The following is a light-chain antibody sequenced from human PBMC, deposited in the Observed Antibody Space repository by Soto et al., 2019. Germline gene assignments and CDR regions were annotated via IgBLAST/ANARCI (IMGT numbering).Light chain of an antibody. CDR1: QYIGNY. Sequence: DIQMTQSPSSLSASVGDRVTITCRASQYIGNYLNWYQQRPEKAPKLLIYAASNLHNAVPSRFSGSGSGTDFTLTISSLQPEDVATYYCQQCSRTPPTFGGGAEVEIK. J-gene: IGKJ4*01. CDR3: QQCSRTPPT. CDR2: AAS. V-gene: IGKV1-39*01.